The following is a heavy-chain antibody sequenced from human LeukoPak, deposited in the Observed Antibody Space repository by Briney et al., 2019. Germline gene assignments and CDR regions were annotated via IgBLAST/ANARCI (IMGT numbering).Heavy chain of an antibody. V-gene: IGHV1-46*01. J-gene: IGHJ6*02. CDR1: GYTFTSYG. CDR3: ARVVAFLYGMDV. D-gene: IGHD2-15*01. CDR2: INPSGGST. Sequence: ASVKVSCKASGYTFTSYGISWVRQAPGQGLEWMGIINPSGGSTSYAQKFQGRVTMTRDTSTSTVYMELSSLRSEDTAVYYCARVVAFLYGMDVWGQGTTVTVSS.